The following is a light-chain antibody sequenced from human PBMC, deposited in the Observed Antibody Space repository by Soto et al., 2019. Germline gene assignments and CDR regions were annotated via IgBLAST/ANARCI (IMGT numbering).Light chain of an antibody. J-gene: IGLJ1*01. CDR2: EVS. Sequence: QSVLTQPPSASGSPGQSVTISCTGTSSDVGGYNYVSWYQQRPGKAPKLMIYEVSKRPSGVPDRFSGSKSANTASLTVSGLQAEDEADYYCCSYAGTNNFDVFGTGTKLTVL. CDR1: SSDVGGYNY. CDR3: CSYAGTNNFDV. V-gene: IGLV2-8*01.